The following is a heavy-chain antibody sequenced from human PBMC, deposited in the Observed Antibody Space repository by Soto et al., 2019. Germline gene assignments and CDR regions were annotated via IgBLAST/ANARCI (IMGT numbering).Heavy chain of an antibody. D-gene: IGHD4-17*01. Sequence: QVQLQESGPGLVKPSETLSLTCTVSGGSVSSGSYYWSWIRQPPGKGLEWIGYIYYSGSTNYNPSLESRVTISVDTSKNQFSLKLSSVTAADTAVYYCARDARGYSDYDYWGQGTLVTVSS. CDR2: IYYSGST. CDR1: GGSVSSGSYY. V-gene: IGHV4-61*01. J-gene: IGHJ4*02. CDR3: ARDARGYSDYDY.